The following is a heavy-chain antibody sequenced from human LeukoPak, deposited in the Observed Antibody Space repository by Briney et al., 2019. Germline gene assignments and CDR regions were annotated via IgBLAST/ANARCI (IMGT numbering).Heavy chain of an antibody. CDR2: IYHSGST. V-gene: IGHV4-38-2*02. J-gene: IGHJ6*03. Sequence: SETLSLTCTVSGYSISSGYYWGWIRQPPGKGLEWIGSIYHSGSTYYNPSLKSRVTISVDTSKNQFSLRLTSVTAADTAVYYCAREIVVVVVAATGPYYYYYMDVWGKGTTVTISS. CDR3: AREIVVVVVAATGPYYYYYMDV. CDR1: GYSISSGYY. D-gene: IGHD2-15*01.